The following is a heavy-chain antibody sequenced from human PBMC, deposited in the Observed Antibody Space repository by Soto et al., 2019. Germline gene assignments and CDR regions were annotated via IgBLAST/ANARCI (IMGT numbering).Heavy chain of an antibody. V-gene: IGHV3-33*01. D-gene: IGHD3-10*01. CDR2: IWYDGSNK. J-gene: IGHJ3*02. CDR1: GFTFSSYG. Sequence: GGSLRLSCAASGFTFSSYGMHWVRQAPGKGLEWVAVIWYDGSNKYYADSVKGRFTISRDNSKNTLYLQMNSLRAEDTAVYYCPRLSPGTSSGAFDIWGQGTMVTVSS. CDR3: PRLSPGTSSGAFDI.